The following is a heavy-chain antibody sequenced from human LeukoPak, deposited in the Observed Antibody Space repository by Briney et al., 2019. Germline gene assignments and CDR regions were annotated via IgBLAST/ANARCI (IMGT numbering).Heavy chain of an antibody. Sequence: PGGSLRLSCAASGFTVSSNYMSWVRQAPGKGLEWVSVIYSGGSTYYADSVKGRFTISRDNSKTTLYLQMNSLRAEDTAVYYCAREGHNYGDYGSYYYDSSGYYRLDYWGQGTLVTVSS. CDR1: GFTVSSNY. J-gene: IGHJ4*02. D-gene: IGHD3-22*01. CDR2: IYSGGST. CDR3: AREGHNYGDYGSYYYDSSGYYRLDY. V-gene: IGHV3-53*01.